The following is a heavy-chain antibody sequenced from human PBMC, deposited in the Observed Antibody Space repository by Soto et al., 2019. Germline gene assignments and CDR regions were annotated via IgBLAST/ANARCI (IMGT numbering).Heavy chain of an antibody. CDR1: GYTFTSYG. CDR2: ISAYNGNT. D-gene: IGHD3-10*01. V-gene: IGHV1-18*01. CDR3: AGMVPSPYYYYGMDV. J-gene: IGHJ6*02. Sequence: ASVKVSCKASGYTFTSYGISWVRQAPGQGLEWMGWISAYNGNTNYAQKLQGRVTMTTDTSTSTAYMELRSLRSDDTAVYYCAGMVPSPYYYYGMDVWGQGTTVTVSS.